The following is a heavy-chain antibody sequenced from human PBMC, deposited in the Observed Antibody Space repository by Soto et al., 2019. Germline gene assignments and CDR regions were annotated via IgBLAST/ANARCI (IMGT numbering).Heavy chain of an antibody. CDR1: GGSISSYY. Sequence: SETLSLTCTVSGGSISSYYWSWIRQPPGKGLERIGYNYYSGSTNYNPSLKSRVTISVDTSKNQFSLKLSSVTAADTAVYYCARTTNLYDFWSGHRDYYFDYWGQGTLVTVSS. CDR3: ARTTNLYDFWSGHRDYYFDY. D-gene: IGHD3-3*01. V-gene: IGHV4-59*08. J-gene: IGHJ4*02. CDR2: NYYSGST.